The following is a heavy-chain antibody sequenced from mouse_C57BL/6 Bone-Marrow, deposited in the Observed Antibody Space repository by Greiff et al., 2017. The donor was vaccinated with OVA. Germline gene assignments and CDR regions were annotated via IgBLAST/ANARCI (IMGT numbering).Heavy chain of an antibody. D-gene: IGHD2-3*01. CDR1: GYSFTGYF. Sequence: VQLKESGPELVKPGDSVKISCKASGYSFTGYFMNWVMQSHGKSLEWIGRINPYNGDTFYNQKFKGKATLTVDKSSSTAHMELRSLTSEDSAVYYCARWGYYDWFAYWGQGTLVTVSA. CDR3: ARWGYYDWFAY. J-gene: IGHJ3*01. V-gene: IGHV1-20*01. CDR2: INPYNGDT.